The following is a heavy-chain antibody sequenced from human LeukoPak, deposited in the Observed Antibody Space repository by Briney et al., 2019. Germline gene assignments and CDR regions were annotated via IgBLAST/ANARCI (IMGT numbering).Heavy chain of an antibody. Sequence: SETLSLTCTVSGGSISSGGYFWSWIRQLPGQGLEWIGYIYYSGSTYYNPSLQSRVAISSDTSKNQFSLKLSSVAAADTAVYYCARGWQQLARRGHFVYWGQGTLVTVSS. J-gene: IGHJ4*02. CDR3: ARGWQQLARRGHFVY. CDR1: GGSISSGGYF. V-gene: IGHV4-31*03. CDR2: IYYSGST. D-gene: IGHD6-13*01.